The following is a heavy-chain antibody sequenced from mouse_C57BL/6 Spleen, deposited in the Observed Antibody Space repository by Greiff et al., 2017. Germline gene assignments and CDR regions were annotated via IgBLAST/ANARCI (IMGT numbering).Heavy chain of an antibody. J-gene: IGHJ4*01. Sequence: VQLKESGPELVKPGASVKISCKASGYSFTDYNMNWVKQSNGKSLEWIGVINPNYGTTSYNQKFKGKATLTVDQSSSTAYMQLNSLTSEDSAVYYCARIFYGSSLYAMDYWGQGTSVTVSS. CDR2: INPNYGTT. V-gene: IGHV1-39*01. CDR1: GYSFTDYN. CDR3: ARIFYGSSLYAMDY. D-gene: IGHD1-1*01.